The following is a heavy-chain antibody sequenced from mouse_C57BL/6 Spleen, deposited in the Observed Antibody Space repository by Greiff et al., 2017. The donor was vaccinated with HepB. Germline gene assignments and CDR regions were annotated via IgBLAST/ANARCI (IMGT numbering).Heavy chain of an antibody. J-gene: IGHJ2*01. CDR3: ARDRFFDY. Sequence: LVNPLFSLPLSCAASGFTFSSYAMSWVRQTPEKRLEWVATISDGGSYTYYPDNVKGRFTISRDNAKNNLYLQMSHLKSEDTAMYYCARDRFFDYWGQGTTLTVSS. CDR1: GFTFSSYA. V-gene: IGHV5-4*01. CDR2: ISDGGSYT.